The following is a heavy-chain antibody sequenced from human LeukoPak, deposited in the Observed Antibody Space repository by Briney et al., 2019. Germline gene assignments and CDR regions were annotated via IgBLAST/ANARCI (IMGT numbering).Heavy chain of an antibody. CDR3: ARLVARTTFLGVVNGGTIDF. CDR1: GGSISSYY. Sequence: SETLSLTCTVSGGSISSYYWSWIRQPPGKGLEWIGYIYSSGSTKYNPSIKSRVTISIDTSKSQFSLRLNSVTAADTAVYYSARLVARTTFLGVVNGGTIDFWGQGTMVTVSS. CDR2: IYSSGST. D-gene: IGHD3-3*01. J-gene: IGHJ3*01. V-gene: IGHV4-59*08.